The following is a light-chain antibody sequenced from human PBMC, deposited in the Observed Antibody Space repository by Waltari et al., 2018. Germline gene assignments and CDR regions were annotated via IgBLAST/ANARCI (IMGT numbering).Light chain of an antibody. J-gene: IGLJ2*01. CDR1: TSDVGGYNL. CDR3: SSYARSDNSVL. Sequence: QSALTQPASVSGSPGQSITISCPGSTSDVGGYNLVSWYRQFPNKAPQLIIYEGTRRPSGVSSRFSASKSGNTASLTISGLQAEDEALYFCSSYARSDNSVLFGGGTQLSVL. V-gene: IGLV2-23*01. CDR2: EGT.